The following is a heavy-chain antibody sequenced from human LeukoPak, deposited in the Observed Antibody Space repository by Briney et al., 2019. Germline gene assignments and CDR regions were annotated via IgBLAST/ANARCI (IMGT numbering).Heavy chain of an antibody. CDR2: ISAYNGNT. CDR1: GYTFTSYG. J-gene: IGHJ4*02. Sequence: GASVKVSRKASGYTFTSYGISWVRQAPGQGLEWMGWISAYNGNTNYAQKLQGRVTMTTDTSTSTAYMELRSLRSDDTAVYYCARASRYFDWLLGGGGYFDYWGQGTLVTVSS. CDR3: ARASRYFDWLLGGGGYFDY. V-gene: IGHV1-18*01. D-gene: IGHD3-9*01.